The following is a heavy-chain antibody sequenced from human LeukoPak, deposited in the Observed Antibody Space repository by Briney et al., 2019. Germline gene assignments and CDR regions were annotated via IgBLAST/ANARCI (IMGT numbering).Heavy chain of an antibody. D-gene: IGHD3-3*01. Sequence: ASVKVSCKASGHTFTSYAMHWVRQAPGQRLEWMGWINAGNGNTKYSQKFQGRVTITRDTSASTAYMELSSLRSEDTAVYYCARAPQGFLGWLLFDYWGQGTLVTVSS. CDR3: ARAPQGFLGWLLFDY. CDR2: INAGNGNT. V-gene: IGHV1-3*01. J-gene: IGHJ4*02. CDR1: GHTFTSYA.